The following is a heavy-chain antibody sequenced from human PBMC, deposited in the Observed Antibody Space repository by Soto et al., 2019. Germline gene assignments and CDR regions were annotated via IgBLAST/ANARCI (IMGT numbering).Heavy chain of an antibody. CDR3: ARMKGITMIVVVITEFYDY. D-gene: IGHD3-22*01. CDR2: INHSGST. CDR1: GGSFSGYY. J-gene: IGHJ4*02. V-gene: IGHV4-34*01. Sequence: LSLTCAVYGGSFSGYYWSWIRQPPGKGLEWIGEINHSGSTNYNPSLKSRVTISVDTSKNQFSLKLSSVTAADTAVYYCARMKGITMIVVVITEFYDYWGQGTLVTVSS.